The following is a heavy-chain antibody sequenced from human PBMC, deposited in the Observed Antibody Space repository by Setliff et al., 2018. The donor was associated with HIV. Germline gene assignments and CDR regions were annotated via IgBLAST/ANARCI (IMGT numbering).Heavy chain of an antibody. J-gene: IGHJ3*02. CDR3: AKMHTAMDPDTFDI. V-gene: IGHV3-30*02. CDR2: IRYDGSYR. CDR1: GFTFSSYG. D-gene: IGHD5-18*01. Sequence: GGSLRLSCAASGFTFSSYGMHWVRQAPGKGLEWVAFIRYDGSYRYYVDSVKGRFTISRDNSKNTMFLQMNSLRVEDTAIYYCAKMHTAMDPDTFDIWGQGTMVTVSS.